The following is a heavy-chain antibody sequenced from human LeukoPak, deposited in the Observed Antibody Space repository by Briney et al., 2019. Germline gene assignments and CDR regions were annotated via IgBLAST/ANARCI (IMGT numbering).Heavy chain of an antibody. CDR3: AEGTRPRRYGSGSTNYYYYGMDV. Sequence: SETLSLTCAVYGGSFSGYYWSWIRQPPGKGLEWIGEINHSGSTNYNPSLKSRVTISVDTSKNQFSLKLSSVTAADTAVYYCAEGTRPRRYGSGSTNYYYYGMDVWGKGTTVTVSS. J-gene: IGHJ6*04. D-gene: IGHD3-10*01. V-gene: IGHV4-34*01. CDR2: INHSGST. CDR1: GGSFSGYY.